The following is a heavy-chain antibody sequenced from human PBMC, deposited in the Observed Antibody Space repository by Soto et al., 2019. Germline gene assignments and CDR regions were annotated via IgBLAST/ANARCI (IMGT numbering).Heavy chain of an antibody. D-gene: IGHD3-3*01. Sequence: QVQLQESGPGLVKPSQTLSLTCTVSGGSISSGDYYWSWIRQPPGKGLEWIGYIYHSGSSYYNPSLKSRVTISVDTSKTQFSPNLSSVTAADTAVYYCASAKGEFTIFGIVIPLDYWGQATLVTGSS. V-gene: IGHV4-30-4*01. CDR1: GGSISSGDYY. J-gene: IGHJ4*02. CDR3: ASAKGEFTIFGIVIPLDY. CDR2: IYHSGSS.